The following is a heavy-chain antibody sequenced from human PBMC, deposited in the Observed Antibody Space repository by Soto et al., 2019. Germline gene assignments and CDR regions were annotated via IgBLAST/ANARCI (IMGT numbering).Heavy chain of an antibody. V-gene: IGHV4-59*02. Sequence: SETLSLTCTVSGGSVNGYYWSWIRQPPGRGLEWIGYISHSGDTNYSPSLKSRVTISLDTSENQLSLKLSSVTAVDTAVYYCTRDRHAGYDYWGQGKLVTVSS. CDR1: GGSVNGYY. J-gene: IGHJ4*02. CDR2: ISHSGDT. D-gene: IGHD6-13*01. CDR3: TRDRHAGYDY.